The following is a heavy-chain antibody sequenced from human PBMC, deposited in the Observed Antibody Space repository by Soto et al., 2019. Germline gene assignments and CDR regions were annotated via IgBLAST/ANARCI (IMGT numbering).Heavy chain of an antibody. CDR3: VRGAAAFAGADY. CDR1: GFTFSSCW. CDR2: INRDGSST. V-gene: IGHV3-74*01. J-gene: IGHJ4*02. D-gene: IGHD2-15*01. Sequence: EVQLVEAGGGSVQPGGSLRLSCEGSGFTFSSCWMHWVHQAPGKGLVWVARINRDGSSTTYGDPVKGRLTISRDNAKNALYLQMNSLRAEDTALYYCVRGAAAFAGADYWGQGTLVSVS.